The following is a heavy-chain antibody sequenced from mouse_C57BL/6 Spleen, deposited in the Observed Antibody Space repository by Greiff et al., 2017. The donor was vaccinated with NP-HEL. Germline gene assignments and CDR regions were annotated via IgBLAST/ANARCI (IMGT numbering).Heavy chain of an antibody. CDR1: GFSLSTSGMG. D-gene: IGHD1-1*01. V-gene: IGHV8-12*01. J-gene: IGHJ3*01. Sequence: QVTLKECGPGILQSSQTLSLTCSFSGFSLSTSGMGVSWIRQPSGKGLEWLAHIYWDDDKRYNPSLKSRLTISKDTSRNQVFLKITSVDTADTATYYCARSEAYYYGSSYVDWGQGTLVTVSA. CDR3: ARSEAYYYGSSYVD. CDR2: IYWDDDK.